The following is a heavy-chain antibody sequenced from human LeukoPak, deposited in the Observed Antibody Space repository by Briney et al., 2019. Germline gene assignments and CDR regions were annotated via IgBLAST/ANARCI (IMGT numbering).Heavy chain of an antibody. CDR1: GYTFTIYD. Sequence: AASVTVSCKTSGYTFTIYDLNWVRQATGQGREWMGWVNPNSGNTGYAQKFQGRVTMTMDPSISTAYMELSSLRSEDTAVYYCARRSDDYDSSAYYHWGQGTLVTVSS. CDR3: ARRSDDYDSSAYYH. V-gene: IGHV1-8*01. D-gene: IGHD3-22*01. CDR2: VNPNSGNT. J-gene: IGHJ4*02.